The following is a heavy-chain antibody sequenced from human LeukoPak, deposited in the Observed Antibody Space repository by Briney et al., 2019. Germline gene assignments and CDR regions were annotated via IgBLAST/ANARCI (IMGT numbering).Heavy chain of an antibody. Sequence: PSETLSLTCAVYGGSFSGYYWSWIRQPPGKGLEWIGEINHSGSTNYNPSLKSRVTISVDTSKNQFSLKLSSVTAADTAVYYCARDSGSYHDIDYWGQGTLVTVSS. D-gene: IGHD1-26*01. CDR1: GGSFSGYY. J-gene: IGHJ4*02. V-gene: IGHV4-34*01. CDR3: ARDSGSYHDIDY. CDR2: INHSGST.